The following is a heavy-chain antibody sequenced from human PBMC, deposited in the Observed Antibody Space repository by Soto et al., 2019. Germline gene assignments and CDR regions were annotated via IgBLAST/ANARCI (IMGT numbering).Heavy chain of an antibody. Sequence: QVQLVESGGGVVQPGRSLRLSCAASGFTFSNYAMHWVRQAPGEGLEWLAIISYDGDNEYYADSVRGRFTISIDNYKXXXXLQTNNXRHEXXXXXXXAKDGGXVYXXXXGXSAKHFDYWGQGTLVTVSS. D-gene: IGHD3-16*01. CDR3: AKDGGXVYXXXXGXSAKHFDY. V-gene: IGHV3-30*03. CDR1: GFTFSNYA. J-gene: IGHJ4*02. CDR2: ISYDGDNE.